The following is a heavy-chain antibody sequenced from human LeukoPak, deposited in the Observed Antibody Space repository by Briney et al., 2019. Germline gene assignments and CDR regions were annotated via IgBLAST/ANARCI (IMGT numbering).Heavy chain of an antibody. V-gene: IGHV4-59*08. Sequence: PSETLSLTCTVSGGSISSYYWSWIRQPPGKGLEWIGYIYYSGSTNYNPSLKSRVTISVDTSKNQFSLKLSSVTAADTAVYYCARHRAPPYDIVATIIIAVAGYFDYWGQGTLVTVSS. D-gene: IGHD5-12*01. J-gene: IGHJ4*02. CDR3: ARHRAPPYDIVATIIIAVAGYFDY. CDR2: IYYSGST. CDR1: GGSISSYY.